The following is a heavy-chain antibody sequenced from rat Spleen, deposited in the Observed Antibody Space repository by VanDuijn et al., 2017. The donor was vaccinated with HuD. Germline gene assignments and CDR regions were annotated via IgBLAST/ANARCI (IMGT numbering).Heavy chain of an antibody. D-gene: IGHD1-12*03. CDR2: IWGNGSP. Sequence: QVQLRESGPGLVQPSQTLSLTCTVSGFSLSNSGVIWVRQPPGTGLEWMGVIWGNGSPNYNSALKSRRSISRDTYKSQVFLKMNNLQTEDTAMYFCASQYYYDGYYRDYWGQGVMVTVSS. J-gene: IGHJ2*01. CDR3: ASQYYYDGYYRDY. CDR1: GFSLSNSG. V-gene: IGHV2S61*01.